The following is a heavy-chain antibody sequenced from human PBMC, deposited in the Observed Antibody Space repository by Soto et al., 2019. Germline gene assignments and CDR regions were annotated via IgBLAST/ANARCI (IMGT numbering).Heavy chain of an antibody. Sequence: ASVKVSCKASGYTFTSYGISWVRQAPGQGLEWMGWISAYNGNTNYAQKLQGRVTMTTDTSTSTAYMELRSLRSDDTAVYYCARGSTAAGPRAHRSWFDPWGQGTLVTVSS. V-gene: IGHV1-18*01. CDR2: ISAYNGNT. CDR1: GYTFTSYG. D-gene: IGHD6-13*01. CDR3: ARGSTAAGPRAHRSWFDP. J-gene: IGHJ5*02.